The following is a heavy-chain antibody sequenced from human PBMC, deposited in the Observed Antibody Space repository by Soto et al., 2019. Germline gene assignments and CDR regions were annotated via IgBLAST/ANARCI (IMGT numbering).Heavy chain of an antibody. Sequence: PGGSLRLSCAASGFTFSSYAMSWVRQAPGKGLEWVSAISGSGGSTYYADSVKGRFTISRDNSKNTLYLQMNSLRAEDTAVYYCAKGGELAQPWATSANYYYYYGMDVWGQGTTVTVSS. V-gene: IGHV3-23*01. CDR2: ISGSGGST. CDR3: AKGGELAQPWATSANYYYYYGMDV. J-gene: IGHJ6*02. D-gene: IGHD5-12*01. CDR1: GFTFSSYA.